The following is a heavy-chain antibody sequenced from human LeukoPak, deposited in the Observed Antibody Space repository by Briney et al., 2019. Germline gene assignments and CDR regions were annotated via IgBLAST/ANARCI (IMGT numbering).Heavy chain of an antibody. CDR1: GYTFTCYY. Sequence: ASVKVSCKASGYTFTCYYMHWVRQAPGQGLEGMGWINPNSGGTNYAQKFQGRVTMTRDTSISTAYMELSRLRSDDTAVYYCERERGRIQLWLQYYWGQGTLVTVSS. D-gene: IGHD5-18*01. J-gene: IGHJ4*02. V-gene: IGHV1-2*02. CDR3: ERERGRIQLWLQYY. CDR2: INPNSGGT.